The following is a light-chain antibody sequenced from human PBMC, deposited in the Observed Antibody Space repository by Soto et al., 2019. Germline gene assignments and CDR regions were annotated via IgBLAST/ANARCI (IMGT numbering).Light chain of an antibody. CDR1: SSDVGGYSY. CDR2: DVS. J-gene: IGLJ3*02. Sequence: QSVLTQPASVSGSPGQSITISCTGTSSDVGGYSYVSWYQHHPGKAPKLMIYDVSNRPSGVSNRFSGSKSGNTASLTISGVQAEDEASYYCSSYTTRATVVFGGGTKLTVL. CDR3: SSYTTRATVV. V-gene: IGLV2-14*03.